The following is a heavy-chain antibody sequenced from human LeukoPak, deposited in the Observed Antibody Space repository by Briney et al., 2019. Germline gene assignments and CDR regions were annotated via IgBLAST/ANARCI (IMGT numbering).Heavy chain of an antibody. CDR2: ISGSGGST. J-gene: IGHJ4*02. V-gene: IGHV3-23*01. CDR1: GFTFSSYA. D-gene: IGHD3-9*01. Sequence: GGSLRLSCAASGFTFSSYAMSWVRQAPGKGLEWVSAISGSGGSTYYADSVKGRFTISRDNSKNTLYLQMNSLKTEDTAVYYCTTAPRYFDWFGHYWGQGTLVTVSS. CDR3: TTAPRYFDWFGHY.